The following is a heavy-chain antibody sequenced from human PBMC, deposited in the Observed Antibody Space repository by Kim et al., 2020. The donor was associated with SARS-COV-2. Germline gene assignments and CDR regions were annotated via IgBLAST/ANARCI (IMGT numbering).Heavy chain of an antibody. CDR2: T. CDR3: ANPRGGVTDF. J-gene: IGHJ4*02. V-gene: IGHV3-23*01. D-gene: IGHD2-21*02. Sequence: TTHAAPVKGRFTIPRQNSKNTLSRQMNSLGAEDTAVYYCANPRGGVTDFWGQGTLVTVSS.